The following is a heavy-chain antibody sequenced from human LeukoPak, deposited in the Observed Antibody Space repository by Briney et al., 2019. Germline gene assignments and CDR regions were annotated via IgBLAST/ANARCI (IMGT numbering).Heavy chain of an antibody. D-gene: IGHD3-10*01. V-gene: IGHV4-34*01. CDR1: GGSFSGYY. J-gene: IGHJ6*03. CDR3: ARHRITMVRGVIIKKYYYYMDV. CDR2: INHSGST. Sequence: SETLSLTCTVYGGSFSGYYWSWIRQPPGKGLEWIGEINHSGSTNYNPSLKSRVTISVDTSKNQFSLKLSSVTAADTAVYYCARHRITMVRGVIIKKYYYYMDVWGKGTTVTISS.